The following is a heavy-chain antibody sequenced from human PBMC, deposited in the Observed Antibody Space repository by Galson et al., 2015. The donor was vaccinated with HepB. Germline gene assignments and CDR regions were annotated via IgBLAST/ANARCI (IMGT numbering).Heavy chain of an antibody. Sequence: SLRLSCAASGLTFSTYAMSWVRQAPGKGLEWLSTISGSGGSIYYADSVKGRFAISRYNSKSTLYLQMNGLRAEDTAVYFCAKFFSGTYYLDAFDIWGHGTLVTASS. CDR2: ISGSGGSI. J-gene: IGHJ3*02. D-gene: IGHD1-26*01. V-gene: IGHV3-23*01. CDR3: AKFFSGTYYLDAFDI. CDR1: GLTFSTYA.